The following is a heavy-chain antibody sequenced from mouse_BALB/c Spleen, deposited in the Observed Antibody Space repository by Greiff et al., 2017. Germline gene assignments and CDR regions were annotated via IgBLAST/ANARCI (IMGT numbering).Heavy chain of an antibody. CDR2: IRNKANGYTT. J-gene: IGHJ2*01. Sequence: EVKLVESGGGLVQPGGSLRLSCAPSGFTFTDYYMSWVRQPPGKALEWLGFIRNKANGYTTEYSASVKGRFTISRDNSQSILYLQMNTLRAEDRATYNCAKDRGALDSGGQGTTLTVSS. V-gene: IGHV7-3*02. CDR3: AKDRGALDS. CDR1: GFTFTDYY.